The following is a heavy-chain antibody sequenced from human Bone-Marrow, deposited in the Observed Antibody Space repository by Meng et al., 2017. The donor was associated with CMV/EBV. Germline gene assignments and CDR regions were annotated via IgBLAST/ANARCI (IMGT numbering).Heavy chain of an antibody. D-gene: IGHD6-19*01. J-gene: IGHJ4*02. V-gene: IGHV1-3*01. CDR3: ARGPYSSGWYGLVDY. Sequence: QVQLVQSGAEMKKPVASVKVSCKASGYTFPNYAIHWMRQAPGQRLEWMGLINPATSNAKYSQTFQGRVTITRDTSATTAYMELSGLRSEDTAIYYCARGPYSSGWYGLVDYWGQGTLVTVSS. CDR1: GYTFPNYA. CDR2: INPATSNA.